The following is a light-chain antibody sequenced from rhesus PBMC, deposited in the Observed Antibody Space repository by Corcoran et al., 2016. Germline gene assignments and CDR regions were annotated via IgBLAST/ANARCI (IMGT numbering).Light chain of an antibody. Sequence: DIQMTQSPSSLSASVGDTVTITCRASQGISSWLAWYQQKPGKAPKLLIYKASSLQSGAPSRFSGSGSRTDFTLTISSLQSEDFATYYCQQYSSRPLTFGGGTKVELK. V-gene: IGKV1-22*01. J-gene: IGKJ4*01. CDR2: KAS. CDR1: QGISSW. CDR3: QQYSSRPLT.